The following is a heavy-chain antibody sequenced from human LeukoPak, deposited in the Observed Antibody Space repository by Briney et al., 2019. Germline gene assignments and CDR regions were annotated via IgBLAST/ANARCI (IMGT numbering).Heavy chain of an antibody. CDR1: GYSISSGYY. D-gene: IGHD3-22*01. Sequence: NPSETQSLTCTVSGYSISSGYYWGWIRQPPGKGLEWIGSIYHSGSTYYNPSLKSRVTISVDTSKNQFSLKLSSVTAADTAVYYCARDITMIVVVAGPLDPWGQGTLVTVSS. V-gene: IGHV4-38-2*02. J-gene: IGHJ5*02. CDR2: IYHSGST. CDR3: ARDITMIVVVAGPLDP.